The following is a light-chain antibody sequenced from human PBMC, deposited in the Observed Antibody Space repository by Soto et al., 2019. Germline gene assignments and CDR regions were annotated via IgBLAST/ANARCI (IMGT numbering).Light chain of an antibody. J-gene: IGLJ3*02. Sequence: SVLTQPASVSGSPGQSITISCTGTSSDVGSYNLVSWYQQHPGKAPKLMIYEVSKRPSGVPDRFSGSKSGNTASLTVSGLQAEDEADYYCSSYAGSNNWVFGGGTKLTVL. V-gene: IGLV2-8*01. CDR3: SSYAGSNNWV. CDR1: SSDVGSYNL. CDR2: EVS.